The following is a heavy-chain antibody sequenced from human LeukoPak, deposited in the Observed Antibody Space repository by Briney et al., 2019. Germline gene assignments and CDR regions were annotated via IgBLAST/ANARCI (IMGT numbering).Heavy chain of an antibody. J-gene: IGHJ3*02. CDR2: ISSSSSPI. D-gene: IGHD3-10*01. Sequence: GGSLRLSCAASGFTLSSYSMNWVRQAPGKGLEWVSFISSSSSPIYYADSVKGRFTISRDNAKNSLYLQMNSLRAEDTAVYSCARIKEYGFDIWGQGTMVTVSS. CDR3: ARIKEYGFDI. CDR1: GFTLSSYS. V-gene: IGHV3-48*01.